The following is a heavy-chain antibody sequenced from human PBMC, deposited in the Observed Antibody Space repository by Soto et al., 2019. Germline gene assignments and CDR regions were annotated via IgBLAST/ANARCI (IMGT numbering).Heavy chain of an antibody. D-gene: IGHD3-3*01. CDR2: ISGSGGST. V-gene: IGHV3-23*01. Sequence: GGSLRLSCAASGFTFSSYAMSWVRHAPGKGLEWVSAISGSGGSTYYADSVKGRFTISRDNSKNTLYLQMNSLRAEDTAVYYYAKDPRITIFGVVIEPDYYMDVWGKGTTVTVSS. CDR1: GFTFSSYA. CDR3: AKDPRITIFGVVIEPDYYMDV. J-gene: IGHJ6*03.